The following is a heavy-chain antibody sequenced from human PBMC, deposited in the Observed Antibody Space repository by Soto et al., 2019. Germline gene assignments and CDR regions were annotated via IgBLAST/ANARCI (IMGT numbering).Heavy chain of an antibody. V-gene: IGHV4-38-2*01. CDR3: ATYYLVRAWGYFDY. CDR2: INHSGST. J-gene: IGHJ4*02. CDR1: GYSISSGYY. D-gene: IGHD2-2*01. Sequence: SETLSLTCAVSGYSISSGYYWGWIRQPPGKGLEWIGSINHSGSTYYNPSLKSRVTISVDTSKNQFSLKLSSVTAADTAVYYCATYYLVRAWGYFDYWGQGTLVTVSS.